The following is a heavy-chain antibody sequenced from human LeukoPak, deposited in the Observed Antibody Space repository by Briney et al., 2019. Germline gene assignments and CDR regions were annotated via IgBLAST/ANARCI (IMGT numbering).Heavy chain of an antibody. CDR3: ARNYYDILTGYYAPGY. D-gene: IGHD3-9*01. Sequence: PGGSLRLSCAASGFTFSSYWMHWVRQAPGKGLEWVAVISYDGSNKYYADSVKGRFTISRDNSKNTLYLQMNSLRAEDTAVYYCARNYYDILTGYYAPGYWGRGTLVTVSS. CDR1: GFTFSSYW. J-gene: IGHJ4*02. V-gene: IGHV3-30-3*01. CDR2: ISYDGSNK.